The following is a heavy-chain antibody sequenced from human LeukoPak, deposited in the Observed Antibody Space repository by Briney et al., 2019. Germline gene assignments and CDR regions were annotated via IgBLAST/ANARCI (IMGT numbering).Heavy chain of an antibody. V-gene: IGHV3-30*03. CDR1: GFTFSSYG. CDR3: ARGKEYAQGCSGGSCYDGKYGMDV. Sequence: QPGRSLRLSCAASGFTFSSYGMHWVRQAPGKGLEWVAVISYDGSNKYYADSVKGRFTISRDNSKNTLYLQMNSLRAEDTAVYYCARGKEYAQGCSGGSCYDGKYGMDVWGQGTTVTVSS. D-gene: IGHD2-15*01. CDR2: ISYDGSNK. J-gene: IGHJ6*02.